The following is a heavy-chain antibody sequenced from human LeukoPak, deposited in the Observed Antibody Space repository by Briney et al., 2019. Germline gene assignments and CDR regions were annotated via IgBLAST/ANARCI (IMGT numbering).Heavy chain of an antibody. CDR2: IIPILGIA. V-gene: IGHV1-69*04. CDR3: ARDGGKGTWFDP. J-gene: IGHJ5*02. CDR1: GGTFSSYA. Sequence: ASAKVSCKASGGTFSSYAISWVRQAPGQGLEWMGRIIPILGIANYAQKFQGRVTITADKSTSTAYMELSSLRSEDTAVYYCARDGGKGTWFDPWGQGTLVTVSS. D-gene: IGHD1-7*01.